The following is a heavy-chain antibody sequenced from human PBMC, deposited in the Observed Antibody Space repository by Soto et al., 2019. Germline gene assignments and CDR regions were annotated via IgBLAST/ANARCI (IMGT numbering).Heavy chain of an antibody. CDR3: AREKTSSGWHLYYYYGMDV. Sequence: VASVKVSCKASGGTFSSYAISWVRQAPGQGLEWMGGIIPIFGTANYAQKFQGRVTITADESTSTAYMELSSLRSEDTAVYYCAREKTSSGWHLYYYYGMDVWGQGTTVTVSS. CDR2: IIPIFGTA. J-gene: IGHJ6*02. CDR1: GGTFSSYA. V-gene: IGHV1-69*13. D-gene: IGHD6-19*01.